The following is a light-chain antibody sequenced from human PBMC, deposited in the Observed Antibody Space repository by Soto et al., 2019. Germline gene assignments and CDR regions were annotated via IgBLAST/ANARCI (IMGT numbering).Light chain of an antibody. Sequence: DIQMTQSPSTLSASVGDRVTITCRASQSISSWLAWYQQKPGKAPKFLIYVASNLQSGVPSRFSGSGSGTEFTLTISSLQPDDFATYYCQQYNSDSYTFGQGTKLEIK. V-gene: IGKV1-5*01. J-gene: IGKJ2*01. CDR1: QSISSW. CDR2: VAS. CDR3: QQYNSDSYT.